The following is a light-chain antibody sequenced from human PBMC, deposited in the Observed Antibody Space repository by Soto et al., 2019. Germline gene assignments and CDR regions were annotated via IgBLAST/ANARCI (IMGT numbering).Light chain of an antibody. J-gene: IGKJ4*01. CDR3: QQRSNWPLT. V-gene: IGKV3-11*01. Sequence: EIVITQSPATLSVSPGERATLSCRASQSVSSDLAWYHQKPGQAPRLLIYGASTRATGIPARFSGSGSGTDFTLTISSLEPEDFAVYYCQQRSNWPLTFGGGTNVDI. CDR1: QSVSSD. CDR2: GAS.